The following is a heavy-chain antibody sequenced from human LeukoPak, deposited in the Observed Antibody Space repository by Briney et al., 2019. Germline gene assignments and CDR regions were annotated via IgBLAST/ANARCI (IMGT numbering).Heavy chain of an antibody. CDR2: ISYDGSNK. CDR3: AGEPYGSPSPAFDC. V-gene: IGHV3-30*01. D-gene: IGHD6-19*01. J-gene: IGHJ4*02. Sequence: GRSLRLSCAASGFTFSSYAMHWVRQAPGKGLEWVAVISYDGSNKYYADSVKGRFTISRDNSKNTLYLQMNSLRAEDTAVYYCAGEPYGSPSPAFDCWGQGTLVTVSS. CDR1: GFTFSSYA.